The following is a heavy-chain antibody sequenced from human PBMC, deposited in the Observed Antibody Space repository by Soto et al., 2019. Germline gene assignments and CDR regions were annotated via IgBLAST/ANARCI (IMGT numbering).Heavy chain of an antibody. CDR2: ISSYHGNT. J-gene: IGHJ4*02. Sequence: QVQLVQSGAEVKKPGASVKVSCKASGYTFTSYGISWVRQAPGQGLEWMGWISSYHGNTNYAQKLQGRVTMTTDTSTRAAYLELRSLRSDDTAVYYCARADFEYCSTDSCYWLEYWGQGTLLTVSS. CDR1: GYTFTSYG. V-gene: IGHV1-18*04. CDR3: ARADFEYCSTDSCYWLEY. D-gene: IGHD2-15*01.